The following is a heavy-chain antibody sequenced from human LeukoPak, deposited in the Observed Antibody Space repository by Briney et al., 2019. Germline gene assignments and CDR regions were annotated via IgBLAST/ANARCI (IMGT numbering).Heavy chain of an antibody. J-gene: IGHJ5*02. Sequence: GGSLRLSCAASGFTFSSYGMHWVRQAPGKGLEWVAFIRYDGSNKYYADSVKGRFTISRDNAKNTLYLQMNSLRAEDTAVYYCARGRYCSGGSCYSSWFDPWGQGTLVTVSS. CDR2: IRYDGSNK. CDR3: ARGRYCSGGSCYSSWFDP. CDR1: GFTFSSYG. D-gene: IGHD2-15*01. V-gene: IGHV3-30*02.